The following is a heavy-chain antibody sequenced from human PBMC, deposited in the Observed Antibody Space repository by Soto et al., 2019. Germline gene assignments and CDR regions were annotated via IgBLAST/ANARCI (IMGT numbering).Heavy chain of an antibody. CDR1: GGSISSSNW. CDR3: ASLSPRSYYDSSGYYYFDY. Sequence: LSLPCAVSGGSISSSNWWSWVRQPPGKGLEWIGEIYHSGSTNYNPSLKSRVTISVDKSKNQFSLKLSSVTAADTAVYYCASLSPRSYYDSSGYYYFDYWGQGTLVTVSS. J-gene: IGHJ4*02. V-gene: IGHV4-4*02. CDR2: IYHSGST. D-gene: IGHD3-22*01.